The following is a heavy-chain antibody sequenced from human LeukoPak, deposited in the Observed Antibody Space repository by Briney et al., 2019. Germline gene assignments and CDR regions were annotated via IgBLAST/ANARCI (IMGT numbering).Heavy chain of an antibody. CDR1: VGSISSYY. CDR3: ARSFYCSGGTCLRLFDY. D-gene: IGHD2-15*01. CDR2: IYYDGST. Sequence: SETLSLTCTVSVGSISSYYWSWIRQPPGKGLEWIGYIYYDGSTNYNPSLKSRVTISVDTSKNQFSLKLSSVTAADTAVYYCARSFYCSGGTCLRLFDYWGQGTLVTVSS. V-gene: IGHV4-59*12. J-gene: IGHJ4*02.